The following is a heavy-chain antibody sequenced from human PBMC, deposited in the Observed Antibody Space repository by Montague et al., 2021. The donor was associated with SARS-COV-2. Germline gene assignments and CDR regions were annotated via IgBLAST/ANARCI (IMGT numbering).Heavy chain of an antibody. D-gene: IGHD3-3*01. Sequence: CAISGDSDSGMGVGWKWNRQSPSRRPERLGRTYYTFKWNNDYTISVKSRISISPDTSKNQFSPKLSSVTAADTAVYYCARVISDDFWSGYCDYWGRGTLVTVSS. CDR2: TYYTFKWNN. CDR3: ARVISDDFWSGYCDY. J-gene: IGHJ4*02. CDR1: GDSDSGMGVG. V-gene: IGHV6-1*01.